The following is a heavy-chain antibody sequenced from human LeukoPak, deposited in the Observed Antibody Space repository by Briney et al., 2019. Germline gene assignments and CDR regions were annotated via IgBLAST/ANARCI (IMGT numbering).Heavy chain of an antibody. D-gene: IGHD6-13*01. CDR1: GFTFSSYA. CDR2: IHYDGSNN. CDR3: AKDHGSSDWYYFDY. V-gene: IGHV3-30*02. J-gene: IGHJ4*02. Sequence: GGPLRLSCAASGFTFSSYAMHWVRQAPGKGLEWVAFIHYDGSNNYYADSVKGRFTISRDNSKNTLYLQMNTLRADDTAVYYCAKDHGSSDWYYFDYWGQGTLVTVSS.